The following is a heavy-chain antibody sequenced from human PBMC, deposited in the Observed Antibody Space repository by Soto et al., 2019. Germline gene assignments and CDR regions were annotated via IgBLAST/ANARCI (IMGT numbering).Heavy chain of an antibody. CDR1: GGTFSSYA. J-gene: IGHJ6*02. CDR2: IIPIFGTA. Sequence: QVQLVQSGAEVKKPGSSVKVSCKAPGGTFSSYAISWVRQDPGQWLEWMGGIIPIFGTAKYAQKFQGTVTLSADESTSTGYMELSSLRSEDTAVYYCARSQGGSSSLDIYYYYYYGMDVWGQGTTVTVSS. D-gene: IGHD2-15*01. CDR3: ARSQGGSSSLDIYYYYYYGMDV. V-gene: IGHV1-69*01.